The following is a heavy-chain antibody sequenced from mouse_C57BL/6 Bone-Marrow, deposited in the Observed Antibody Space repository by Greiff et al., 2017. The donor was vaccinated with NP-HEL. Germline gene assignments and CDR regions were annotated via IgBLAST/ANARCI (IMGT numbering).Heavy chain of an antibody. CDR1: GYTFTDYE. V-gene: IGHV1-15*01. Sequence: QVQLKESGAELVRPGASVTLSCKASGYTFTDYEMHWVKQTPVHGLEWIGAIDPETGGTAYNQKFKGKAILTADKSSSTAYMELRSLTSEDSAVYYCTRGGISYAMDYWGQGTSVTVSS. CDR3: TRGGISYAMDY. J-gene: IGHJ4*01. CDR2: IDPETGGT.